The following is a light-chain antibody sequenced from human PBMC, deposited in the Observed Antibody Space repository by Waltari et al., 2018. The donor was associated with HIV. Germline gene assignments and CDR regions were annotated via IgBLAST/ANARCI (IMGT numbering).Light chain of an antibody. V-gene: IGLV2-11*01. CDR1: GSDVGNFNF. CDR2: DVT. CDR3: CTYEAKYVL. Sequence: QSALTQPRSVSGSPGQSVTISCTRTGSDVGNFNFVSWYQHLPAKAPKLIIYDVTKRPEGVPDRFSGSKSGDTASLTISGLQAEDEADYYCCTYEAKYVLFGGGTNLTVL. J-gene: IGLJ2*01.